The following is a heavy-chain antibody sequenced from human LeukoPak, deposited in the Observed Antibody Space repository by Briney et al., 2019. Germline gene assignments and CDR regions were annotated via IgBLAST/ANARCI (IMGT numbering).Heavy chain of an antibody. CDR2: ISHVGGST. CDR1: GFTFSSYA. D-gene: IGHD1-26*01. V-gene: IGHV3-23*01. J-gene: IGHJ4*02. Sequence: GGSLRLSCAASGFTFSSYAMSWVRQAPGKGLEWVSAISHVGGSTDYADSVKGRFTISRDNSKNTLYLHMNSLRADDTAVYFCARDLRVGATTTFDYWGQGTLVTVSS. CDR3: ARDLRVGATTTFDY.